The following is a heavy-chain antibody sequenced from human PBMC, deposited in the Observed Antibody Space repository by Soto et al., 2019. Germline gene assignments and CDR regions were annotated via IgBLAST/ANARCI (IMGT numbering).Heavy chain of an antibody. Sequence: SETLSLTCTFSVGSISSGGYYWSWIRQHPGKGLEWIGYIYYSGSTYYNPSLKSRVTISVDTSKNQFSLKLSSVTAADTAVYYCARRYSSSWYWFDPWGQGTLVTVSS. CDR3: ARRYSSSWYWFDP. D-gene: IGHD6-13*01. V-gene: IGHV4-31*02. CDR1: VGSISSGGYY. J-gene: IGHJ5*02. CDR2: IYYSGST.